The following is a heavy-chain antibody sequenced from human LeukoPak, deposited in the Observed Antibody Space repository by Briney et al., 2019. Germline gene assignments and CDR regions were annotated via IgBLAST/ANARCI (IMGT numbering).Heavy chain of an antibody. CDR1: GFTFRSYE. CDR3: ATVIYYYGMDV. J-gene: IGHJ6*02. V-gene: IGHV3-48*03. Sequence: GGSLRLSCAASGFTFRSYEMNWVRQAPGKGLEWVSYISSSGSPIYYADSVKGRFTISRDNAKNSLYLQMNSLRAEDTAVYYCATVIYYYGMDVWGQGTTVTVSS. CDR2: ISSSGSPI.